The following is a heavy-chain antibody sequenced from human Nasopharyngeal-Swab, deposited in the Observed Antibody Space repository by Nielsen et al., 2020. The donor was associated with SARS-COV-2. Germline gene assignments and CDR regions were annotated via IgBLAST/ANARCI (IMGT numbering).Heavy chain of an antibody. Sequence: GESLKISCAASGFTFSSYAMSWVRQAPGKGLEWVSAISGSGGSTYYADSVKGRFTISRDNSKNTLYLQMNSLRAEDTAVYYCARDLYRGYCTGGVCYGFDYWGQGTLVTVSS. J-gene: IGHJ4*02. CDR1: GFTFSSYA. CDR2: ISGSGGST. V-gene: IGHV3-23*01. D-gene: IGHD2-8*02. CDR3: ARDLYRGYCTGGVCYGFDY.